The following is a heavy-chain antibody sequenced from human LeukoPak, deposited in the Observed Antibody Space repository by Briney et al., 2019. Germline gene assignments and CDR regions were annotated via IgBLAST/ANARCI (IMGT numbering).Heavy chain of an antibody. V-gene: IGHV3-74*01. Sequence: GGSLRLSCAASGFTFSNYAMNWVRQAPGKGLEWVSRISSDGSTTDYADSVKGRFTISRDNAKNTLYLQMNSLRAEDTAVYYCAPGAYDYWGQGTLVTVSS. J-gene: IGHJ4*02. D-gene: IGHD1-1*01. CDR3: APGAYDY. CDR1: GFTFSNYA. CDR2: ISSDGSTT.